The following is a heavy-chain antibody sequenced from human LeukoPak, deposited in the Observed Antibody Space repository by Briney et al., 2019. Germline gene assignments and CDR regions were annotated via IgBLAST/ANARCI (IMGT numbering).Heavy chain of an antibody. CDR3: ARQSGYQLLSRFDY. D-gene: IGHD2-2*01. V-gene: IGHV4-59*08. CDR2: IYYSGST. J-gene: IGHJ4*02. CDR1: GGSISSYY. Sequence: SETLSLTCTVSGGSISSYYWSWIRQPPGKGLEWIGWIYYSGSTNYNPSLKRRVTISVDTSKNQFSPKLSSVTAADTAVYYCARQSGYQLLSRFDYWGQGTLVTVSS.